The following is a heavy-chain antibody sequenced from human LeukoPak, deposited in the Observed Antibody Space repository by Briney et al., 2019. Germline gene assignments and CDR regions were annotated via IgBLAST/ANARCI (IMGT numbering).Heavy chain of an antibody. CDR2: INWNGGST. D-gene: IGHD2-8*01. Sequence: GGSLRLSCAASGFTFDDYGMSWVRQAPGKGLEWVSGINWNGGSTGYADSVKGRFTISRDNAKNSLYLQMNSLGAEDTALYYCAREMGGYCTNGVCYRGDAFDIWGQGTMVTVSS. J-gene: IGHJ3*02. V-gene: IGHV3-20*04. CDR3: AREMGGYCTNGVCYRGDAFDI. CDR1: GFTFDDYG.